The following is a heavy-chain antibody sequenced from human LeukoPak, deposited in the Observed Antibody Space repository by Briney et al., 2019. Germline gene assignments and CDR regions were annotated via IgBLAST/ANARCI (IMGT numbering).Heavy chain of an antibody. V-gene: IGHV1-8*03. D-gene: IGHD6-6*01. Sequence: ASVKVSCKASGYTFTSFDINWVRQATGQGLEWMGWMNPKSGSAGYAQNFQGRVTFTRDTSISTAYMELSSLRSEDTAVYYCASISSSSGYYYYYMDVWGKGTTVTVSS. J-gene: IGHJ6*03. CDR1: GYTFTSFD. CDR2: MNPKSGSA. CDR3: ASISSSSGYYYYYMDV.